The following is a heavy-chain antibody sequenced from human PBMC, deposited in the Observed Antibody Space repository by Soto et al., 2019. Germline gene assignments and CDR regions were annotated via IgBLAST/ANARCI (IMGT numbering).Heavy chain of an antibody. D-gene: IGHD3-22*01. J-gene: IGHJ4*02. CDR3: ARDLSGYYDY. V-gene: IGHV3-66*01. Sequence: LRLSCAASGFTVSSNYMSWVRQAPGKGLEWISIIYSAGNTYYADSVKGRFTISRDNSKNTLYLQMNSLGAEDTAVYYCARDLSGYYDYWGQGTLVTVSS. CDR2: IYSAGNT. CDR1: GFTVSSNY.